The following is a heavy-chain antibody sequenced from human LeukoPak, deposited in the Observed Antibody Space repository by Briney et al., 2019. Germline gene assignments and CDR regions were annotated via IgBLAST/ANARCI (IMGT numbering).Heavy chain of an antibody. Sequence: GGSLRLSCAASGFSFSNYWMTWVRQAPGKGLEWVANIKQDGSEKYYVDAVKGRFTISRDNAKNSLYLQMNNLRAEDTAVYFCARCWPRGWFDPWGRGTLVTVSS. CDR3: ARCWPRGWFDP. CDR1: GFSFSNYW. V-gene: IGHV3-7*01. J-gene: IGHJ5*02. CDR2: IKQDGSEK.